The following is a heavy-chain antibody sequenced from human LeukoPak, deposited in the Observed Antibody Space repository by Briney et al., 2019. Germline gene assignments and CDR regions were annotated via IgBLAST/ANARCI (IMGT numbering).Heavy chain of an antibody. CDR1: GIRFTTHW. CDR2: IRQDGGEK. V-gene: IGHV3-7*01. J-gene: IGHJ4*02. CDR3: ASAYASYDFWSGYENFDF. Sequence: GGSLRLSCATSGIRFTTHWMNWVRQAPGKGLEWVASIRQDGGEKKYVDSVKGRFTISRDLAQNSLFLQMNSLRAEDTAVYYCASAYASYDFWSGYENFDFWGQGTLVTVSS. D-gene: IGHD3-3*01.